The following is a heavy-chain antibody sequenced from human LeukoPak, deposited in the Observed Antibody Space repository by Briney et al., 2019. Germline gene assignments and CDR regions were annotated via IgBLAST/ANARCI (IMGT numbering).Heavy chain of an antibody. CDR2: IWNAGTNT. Sequence: GGSLRLSCAASGFIFSTYGMHWVRQAPGKGLEWVALIWNAGTNTYYADSVKGRFTISRDNSKNTLYLQMNSLRAEDTAVYYCAGDTPPGGDYYFDYWGQGTLVIVSS. J-gene: IGHJ4*02. CDR3: AGDTPPGGDYYFDY. D-gene: IGHD3-16*01. CDR1: GFIFSTYG. V-gene: IGHV3-33*01.